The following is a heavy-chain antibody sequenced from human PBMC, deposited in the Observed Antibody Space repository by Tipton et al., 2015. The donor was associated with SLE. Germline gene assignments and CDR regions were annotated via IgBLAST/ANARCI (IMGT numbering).Heavy chain of an antibody. CDR3: ASQLTILDAFDI. J-gene: IGHJ3*02. D-gene: IGHD1-1*01. V-gene: IGHV3-33*01. CDR2: IWYDGSNK. CDR1: GFTFSSYG. Sequence: SLRLSCAASGFTFSSYGMHWVRQAPGKGLEWVAVIWYDGSNKYYADSVKGRFTIPRDNSKNTLYLQMNSLRAEDTAVYYCASQLTILDAFDIWGQGTMVTVSS.